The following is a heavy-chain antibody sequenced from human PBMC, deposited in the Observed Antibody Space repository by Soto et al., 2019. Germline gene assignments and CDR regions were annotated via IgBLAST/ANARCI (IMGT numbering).Heavy chain of an antibody. J-gene: IGHJ5*02. D-gene: IGHD2-15*01. V-gene: IGHV1-3*05. CDR1: GYTFTSYP. Sequence: QVQLVQSGAEEKKPGASVKVSCKASGYTFTSYPMNWLRQAPGQRPEWMGWINAGNGGTKYSQKFQGRVSITRDTAAGTAIMKRSRLRSEDTAVYYCATDRGGYCSGGSCSEAWFDPWGQGTLVTVSS. CDR3: ATDRGGYCSGGSCSEAWFDP. CDR2: INAGNGGT.